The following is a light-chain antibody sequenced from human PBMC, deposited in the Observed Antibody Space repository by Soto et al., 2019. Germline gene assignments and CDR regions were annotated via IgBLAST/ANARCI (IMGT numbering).Light chain of an antibody. CDR1: NIGSKS. Sequence: SYELTQPPSVSVAPGHTARITCGGNNIGSKSVHWYQQKPGQAPVLVVYDDSDRPSGIPERFSGSNSGNTATLTISRVEAGDEADYFCQVWDSSSDHPLFGTGTKVTVL. CDR3: QVWDSSSDHPL. CDR2: DDS. V-gene: IGLV3-21*02. J-gene: IGLJ1*01.